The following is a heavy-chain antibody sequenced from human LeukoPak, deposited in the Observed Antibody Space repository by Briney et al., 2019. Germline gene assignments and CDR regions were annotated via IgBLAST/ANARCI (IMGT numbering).Heavy chain of an antibody. J-gene: IGHJ6*03. CDR3: ARDRGSITMVRGVEPYYYYYMDV. D-gene: IGHD3-10*01. Sequence: KPSETLSLTCTVSGGSISSGSYYWSWIRQPAGKGLEWIGRIYTSGSTNYNPSLRSRVTISVDTSKNQFSLKLSSVTAADTAVYYCARDRGSITMVRGVEPYYYYYMDVWGKGTTVTISS. V-gene: IGHV4-61*02. CDR1: GGSISSGSYY. CDR2: IYTSGST.